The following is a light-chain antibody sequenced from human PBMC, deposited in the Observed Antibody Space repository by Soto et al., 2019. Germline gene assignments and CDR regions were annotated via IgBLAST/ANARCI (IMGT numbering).Light chain of an antibody. CDR2: TNS. J-gene: IGLJ1*01. CDR1: SSNIGANYD. V-gene: IGLV1-40*01. Sequence: QSVLTQPPSVSGAPGQRVTISCTGSSSNIGANYDVHWYQHLPGTAPKLLIYTNSNRPSGVPDRFSGSKSGTSASLAITGLQAEDEADYYCQSHDSSLSGYVVGSGTKVTVL. CDR3: QSHDSSLSGYV.